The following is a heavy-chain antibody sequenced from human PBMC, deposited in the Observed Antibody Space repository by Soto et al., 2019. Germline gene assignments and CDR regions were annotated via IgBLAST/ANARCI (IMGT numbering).Heavy chain of an antibody. CDR2: ISTYSGNT. Sequence: QVQVVQSGAEVKEPGASVKVSCKASGYTFTSYGTSWVRQAPGQGLEWMGWISTYSGNTNYAQKFEGRVTMTTDQSKSIAYRELRSLRADDMAVYYCARDDRAYDSDTLEYWGQGTLVAVCS. V-gene: IGHV1-18*03. J-gene: IGHJ4*02. D-gene: IGHD3-3*01. CDR1: GYTFTSYG. CDR3: ARDDRAYDSDTLEY.